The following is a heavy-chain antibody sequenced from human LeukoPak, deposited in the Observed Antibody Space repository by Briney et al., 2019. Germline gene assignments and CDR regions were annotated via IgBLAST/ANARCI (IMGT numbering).Heavy chain of an antibody. Sequence: PSETLSLTCTVSGGSISSYYWSWIRQPPGKGLEWIGYIYYSGSTNYNPSLKSRVTISVDTSKNQFSLKLSSVTATDTAVYYCAREYEGYCSVGGQGTRVTVSS. CDR3: AREYEGYCSV. CDR1: GGSISSYY. V-gene: IGHV4-59*01. D-gene: IGHD2-15*01. CDR2: IYYSGST. J-gene: IGHJ4*02.